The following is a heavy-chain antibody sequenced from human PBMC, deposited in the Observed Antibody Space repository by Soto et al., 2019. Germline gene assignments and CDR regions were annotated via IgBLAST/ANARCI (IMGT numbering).Heavy chain of an antibody. Sequence: GASVKVSCKASGYTFTSYDINWVRQATGQGLEWMGWMNPNSGNTGYAQKFQGRVTMTRNTSISTAYMELSSLRSEDTAVYYCARVVVPENWFDPWGQGTLVTVSS. CDR3: ARVVVPENWFDP. V-gene: IGHV1-8*01. CDR1: GYTFTSYD. J-gene: IGHJ5*02. D-gene: IGHD2-2*01. CDR2: MNPNSGNT.